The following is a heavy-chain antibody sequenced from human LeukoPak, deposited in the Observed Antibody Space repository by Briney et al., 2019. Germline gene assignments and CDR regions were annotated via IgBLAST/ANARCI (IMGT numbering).Heavy chain of an antibody. Sequence: PSETLSLTCTVSGFSISSYYWSWIRQPPGKGLEWIGYIYYSGSTNYNPPLNNRVTISVDTSKNHFSLKLSSVTAADTAVYYCARGRPTSWFDPWGQGTLVTVSS. CDR2: IYYSGST. CDR1: GFSISSYY. CDR3: ARGRPTSWFDP. J-gene: IGHJ5*02. D-gene: IGHD4-11*01. V-gene: IGHV4-59*01.